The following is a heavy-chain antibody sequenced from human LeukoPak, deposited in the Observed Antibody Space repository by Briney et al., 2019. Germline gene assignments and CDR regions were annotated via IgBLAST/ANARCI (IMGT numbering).Heavy chain of an antibody. CDR1: GFTFSSYS. Sequence: GGSLRLSCAASGFTFSSYSMNWVRQPPGRGLEGVSSISSSSSYIYYADSVKGRFTISRDNAKNSLYLQMNSMRAEDTAVYYCARDRGCELQPVDYWGQGTLVTVSS. D-gene: IGHD1-26*01. CDR3: ARDRGCELQPVDY. CDR2: ISSSSSYI. V-gene: IGHV3-21*01. J-gene: IGHJ4*02.